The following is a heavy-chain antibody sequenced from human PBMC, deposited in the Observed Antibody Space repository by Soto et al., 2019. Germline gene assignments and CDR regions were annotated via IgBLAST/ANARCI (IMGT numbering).Heavy chain of an antibody. Sequence: PSETLSLTCTVSGGSISSGGYYWSWIRQHPGKGLEWIGYIYYSGSTYYNPSLKSRVTISVDTSKNQFSLKLSSVTAADTAVYYCAQGGYSSSWYLFYWGQGTLVTVSS. CDR3: AQGGYSSSWYLFY. V-gene: IGHV4-31*03. J-gene: IGHJ4*02. CDR2: IYYSGST. D-gene: IGHD6-13*01. CDR1: GGSISSGGYY.